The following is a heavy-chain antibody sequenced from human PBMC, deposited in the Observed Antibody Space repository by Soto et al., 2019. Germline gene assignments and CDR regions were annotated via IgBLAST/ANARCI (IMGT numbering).Heavy chain of an antibody. V-gene: IGHV3-21*01. Sequence: GGSLRLSCAASGFTFSSYSMDWVRQAPGKGLEWVSSISSSSTYIYYADSVKGRFTISRDSAKNSLYLQMNSLRAEDTAVYYCARESHSDYDYGRIAAAGREIDYWGQGTLVTVSS. CDR1: GFTFSSYS. CDR3: ARESHSDYDYGRIAAAGREIDY. J-gene: IGHJ4*02. CDR2: ISSSSTYI. D-gene: IGHD6-13*01.